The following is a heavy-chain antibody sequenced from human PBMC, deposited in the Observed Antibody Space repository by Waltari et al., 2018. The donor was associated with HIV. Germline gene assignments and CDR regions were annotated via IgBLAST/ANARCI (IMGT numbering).Heavy chain of an antibody. Sequence: EVQLVQSGAEVRKSGESLKISCKGSGYDFTPYWIAWVRQMPGKGLEWMGIIYPGNSDTRYSPSFQGQVTISADKSISTAYLQWRSLKASDTAMYYCARATHSDYWGQGTLVTVSS. CDR2: IYPGNSDT. D-gene: IGHD2-15*01. CDR3: ARATHSDY. CDR1: GYDFTPYW. J-gene: IGHJ4*02. V-gene: IGHV5-51*01.